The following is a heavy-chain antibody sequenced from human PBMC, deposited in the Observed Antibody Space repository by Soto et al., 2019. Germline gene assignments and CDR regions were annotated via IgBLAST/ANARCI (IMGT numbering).Heavy chain of an antibody. Sequence: QVQLVESGGGVVQPGRSLRLSCAASGFTFSSFGMHWVRQAPGKGLEWVAVISFDGSNKYYADSVKGRFTISRDNSKNTLSLQMNSLKAEDTAVYYCAKDTSKYSNNWPAYYGLDVWGQGPTVTVSS. J-gene: IGHJ6*02. D-gene: IGHD1-1*01. CDR1: GFTFSSFG. CDR2: ISFDGSNK. V-gene: IGHV3-30*18. CDR3: AKDTSKYSNNWPAYYGLDV.